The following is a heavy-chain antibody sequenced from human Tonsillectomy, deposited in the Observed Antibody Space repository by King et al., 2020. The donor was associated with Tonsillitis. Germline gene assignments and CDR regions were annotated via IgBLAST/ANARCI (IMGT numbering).Heavy chain of an antibody. D-gene: IGHD3-22*01. Sequence: VQLVESGGGLVKPGGSLRLSCTHSGFTFRNDDMNWVRQAPGKGLEWVSSISSSSSYIYYADSVKGRFTISRNNARNSLHLQMDSLRVEDTAVYYCAKNKGADYFDSSRGAFDIWGQGTMVTVSS. CDR1: GFTFRNDD. CDR3: AKNKGADYFDSSRGAFDI. V-gene: IGHV3-21*01. CDR2: ISSSSSYI. J-gene: IGHJ3*02.